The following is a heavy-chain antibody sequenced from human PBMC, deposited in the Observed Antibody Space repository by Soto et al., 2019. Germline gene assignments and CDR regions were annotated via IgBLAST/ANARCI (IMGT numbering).Heavy chain of an antibody. CDR2: IYYSGST. D-gene: IGHD3-3*01. J-gene: IGHJ5*02. CDR1: GGSISSYY. CDR3: ARASRSSYYDYTNWFDP. V-gene: IGHV4-59*01. Sequence: PSETLSLTCTVSGGSISSYYWSWIRQPPGKGLEWIGYIYYSGSTNYNPSLKSRVTISVDTSKNQFSLKLSSLTAADTAVYYCARASRSSYYDYTNWFDPWGQGTLVTVSS.